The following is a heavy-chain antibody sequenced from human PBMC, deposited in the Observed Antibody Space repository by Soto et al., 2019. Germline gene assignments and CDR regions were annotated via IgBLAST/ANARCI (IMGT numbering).Heavy chain of an antibody. CDR3: ARGGYCSTASCVSGFDP. V-gene: IGHV1-3*01. CDR1: GYSFTTYS. Sequence: QVHLEQSGAVVKKPGASVKVACKASGYSFTTYSMHWVRQAPGPRPEWIGWLNAGNGDTKYSQALQGRGTITVDTSATTVYLELSSLTSADTAVYYCARGGYCSTASCVSGFDPWGQGTQVTVSP. J-gene: IGHJ5*02. CDR2: LNAGNGDT. D-gene: IGHD2-2*01.